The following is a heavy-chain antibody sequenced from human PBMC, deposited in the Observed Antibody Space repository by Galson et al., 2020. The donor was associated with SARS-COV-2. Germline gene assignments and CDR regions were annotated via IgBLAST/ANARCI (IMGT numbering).Heavy chain of an antibody. V-gene: IGHV3-48*02. J-gene: IGHJ4*02. CDR3: VRQGSYRQCDF. CDR1: GFTFSSYS. D-gene: IGHD3-16*02. CDR2: ISSSGSTI. Sequence: GESLKISCAASGFTFSSYSMDWVRQTPGKGLEWVSYISSSGSTIYYADSVKGRFTISRDNAKNSLWLQVNSLRDDDTAVYYCVRQGSYRQCDFWGQGTLVTVSS.